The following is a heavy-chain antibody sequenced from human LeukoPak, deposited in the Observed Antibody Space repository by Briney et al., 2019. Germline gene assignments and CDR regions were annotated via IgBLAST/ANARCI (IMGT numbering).Heavy chain of an antibody. CDR2: ISSNGDST. Sequence: GGSLRLSCAASGFTFSTYEMNWVRQAPGKGLEYVLGISSNGDSTYYANSVKGRFTISRDNSKNTLYLQMGSLRPEDMAVYYCARGTTRGSDYWGQGTLVTVSS. V-gene: IGHV3-64*01. CDR1: GFTFSTYE. J-gene: IGHJ4*02. D-gene: IGHD1-1*01. CDR3: ARGTTRGSDY.